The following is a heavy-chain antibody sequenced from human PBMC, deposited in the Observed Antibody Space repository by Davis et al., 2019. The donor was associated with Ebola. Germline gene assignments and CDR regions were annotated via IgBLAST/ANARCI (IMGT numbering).Heavy chain of an antibody. V-gene: IGHV3-48*02. CDR3: AKDAEDGSGNWFFDF. CDR2: ISSGGHDT. Sequence: SLKISCGASGFTFSRHSMNWVCQAPGKGLEWIAFISSGGHDTYYADSVTRRFTISRDNAKNLLYLQLNSLRDEDKALYYCAKDAEDGSGNWFFDFRGRGALVTVSS. J-gene: IGHJ2*01. D-gene: IGHD5-24*01. CDR1: GFTFSRHS.